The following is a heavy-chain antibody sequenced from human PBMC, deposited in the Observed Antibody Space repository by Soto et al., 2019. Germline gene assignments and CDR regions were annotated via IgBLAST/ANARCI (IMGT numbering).Heavy chain of an antibody. CDR1: GGSFSGYY. J-gene: IGHJ5*02. CDR2: INHSGST. CDR3: ARSSYYASGMRWRNWFDP. Sequence: QVQLQQWGAGLLKPSETLSLTCAVYGGSFSGYYWSWIRQPPGKGLEWIGEINHSGSTNYNPSLKSRVTISVDTSKNQFSLKLSSVTAADTAVYYCARSSYYASGMRWRNWFDPWGQGTLVTVSS. V-gene: IGHV4-34*01. D-gene: IGHD3-10*01.